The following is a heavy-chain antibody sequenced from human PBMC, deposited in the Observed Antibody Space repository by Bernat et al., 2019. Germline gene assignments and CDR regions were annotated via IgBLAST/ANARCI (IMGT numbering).Heavy chain of an antibody. D-gene: IGHD2-15*01. Sequence: QLQLQESGPGLVKPSETLSLTCTVSGGSISSSSYYWGWIRQPPGKGLEWIGSIYYSGSTYYNPSLKSRVTISVDTSKNQFSLKLSSVTAADTAVYYCAFILGYCSGGSCYAFDYWGQGTLVTVSS. CDR1: GGSISSSSYY. CDR3: AFILGYCSGGSCYAFDY. CDR2: IYYSGST. J-gene: IGHJ4*02. V-gene: IGHV4-39*01.